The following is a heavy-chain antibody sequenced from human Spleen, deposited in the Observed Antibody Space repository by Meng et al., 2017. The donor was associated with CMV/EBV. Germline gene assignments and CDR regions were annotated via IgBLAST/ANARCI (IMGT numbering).Heavy chain of an antibody. CDR2: INHVGIS. CDR1: GESSSGYF. J-gene: IGHJ4*02. D-gene: IGHD3-10*01. Sequence: TLALTWAIWGESSSGYFWNWIRQPPGMGLEWIGEINHVGISHYNPSLKNRVSMSINTSKNEFSLRLSSVTAADTGVYYCARLGSSYIWGQGTPVTVSS. V-gene: IGHV4-34*01. CDR3: ARLGSSYI.